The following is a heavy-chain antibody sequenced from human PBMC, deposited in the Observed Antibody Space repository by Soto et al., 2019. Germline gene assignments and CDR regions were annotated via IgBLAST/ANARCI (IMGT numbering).Heavy chain of an antibody. CDR2: INAGNGNT. Sequence: QVQLVQSGAEVKKPGASVKVSCKASGYTFTSYAMHWVRQAPGQRLEWMGWINAGNGNTKYSQKFQGRVTITRDTSASTAYMELSSLRSEVTAVYYCARGLTVVGGVILDAFDIWGQGTMVTVSS. D-gene: IGHD3-10*01. CDR1: GYTFTSYA. J-gene: IGHJ3*02. V-gene: IGHV1-3*01. CDR3: ARGLTVVGGVILDAFDI.